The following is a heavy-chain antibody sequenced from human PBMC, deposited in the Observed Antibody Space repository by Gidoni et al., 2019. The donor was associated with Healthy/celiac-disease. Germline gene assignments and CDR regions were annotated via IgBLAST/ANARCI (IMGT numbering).Heavy chain of an antibody. D-gene: IGHD6-19*01. V-gene: IGHV3-30-3*01. CDR2: ISYDGSNK. CDR3: ARDQYSGWYSYYYYYMDV. J-gene: IGHJ6*03. Sequence: QVQLVESGGGVVQPGRSLRLSCAASGFTFSSYALHWVRQAPGKGLEWVAVISYDGSNKYYADSVKGRFTISRDNSKNTLYLQMNSLRAEDTAVYYCARDQYSGWYSYYYYYMDVWGKGTTVTVSS. CDR1: GFTFSSYA.